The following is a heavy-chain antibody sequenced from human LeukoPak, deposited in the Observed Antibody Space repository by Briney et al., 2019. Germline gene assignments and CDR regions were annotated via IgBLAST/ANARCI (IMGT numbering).Heavy chain of an antibody. CDR3: TPSRRYEY. V-gene: IGHV3-66*01. D-gene: IGHD6-13*01. CDR1: GLTVSSNY. Sequence: PGGSLRLSCAASGLTVSSNYISWVRQAPGKGLEWVSVIHSGGDTDYADSVTGRFIISRDDSKNTLYLQMNSLKIEDTAVYYCTPSRRYEYWGQGTLVTVSS. J-gene: IGHJ4*02. CDR2: IHSGGDT.